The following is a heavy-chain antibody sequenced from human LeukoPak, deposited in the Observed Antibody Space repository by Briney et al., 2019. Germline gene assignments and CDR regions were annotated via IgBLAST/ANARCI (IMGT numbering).Heavy chain of an antibody. CDR2: INLSAGTT. D-gene: IGHD1-26*01. CDR1: GYTLTGYY. Sequence: ASVKVSCKASGYTLTGYYMHWVRQTPGQGLEWMGVINLSAGTTNYAQKFQGRVTMTRDMSTSTVYMELSSLTSEDTAVYYCAREMGVGSTMGYFYYWGQGILVTVSS. J-gene: IGHJ4*02. CDR3: AREMGVGSTMGYFYY. V-gene: IGHV1-46*01.